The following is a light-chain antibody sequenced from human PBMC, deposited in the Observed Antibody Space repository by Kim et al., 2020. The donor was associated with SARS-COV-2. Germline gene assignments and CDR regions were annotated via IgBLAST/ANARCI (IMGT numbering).Light chain of an antibody. CDR1: QSVSNSY. V-gene: IGKV3-20*01. Sequence: EIVLTQSPGTLSLSPGERATLSCRASQSVSNSYLAWYQQKPGQAPRLLIYGASSRATGIPDRFSGSGSGTDFTLTISRLEPEDSAVYYCQQYGSSPFTFGPGTKVDIK. CDR3: QQYGSSPFT. CDR2: GAS. J-gene: IGKJ3*01.